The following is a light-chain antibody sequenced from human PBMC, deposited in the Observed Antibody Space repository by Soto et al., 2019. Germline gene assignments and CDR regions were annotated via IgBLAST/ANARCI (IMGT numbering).Light chain of an antibody. Sequence: EIVLSQSPATLSFSPWERPTLSCMASQSVSSNLAWYQQKPGQAPRLLIYGASTRATGIPARFSGSGSGTEFTLTISCLQSEDFVVYYCQQYNNLLLIPFCQGTLPEI. CDR3: QQYNNLLLIP. J-gene: IGKJ5*01. CDR2: GAS. V-gene: IGKV3-15*01. CDR1: QSVSSN.